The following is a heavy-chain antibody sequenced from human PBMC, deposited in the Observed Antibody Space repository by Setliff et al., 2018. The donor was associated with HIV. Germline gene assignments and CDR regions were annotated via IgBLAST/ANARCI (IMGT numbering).Heavy chain of an antibody. D-gene: IGHD4-17*01. Sequence: GGSLRLSCAASGFTFRHYSMNWVRQAPGKGLEWLSSITNRSDTLYIDSVKGRFIIPRDNAKNSLYLQMNSLRGEDTAVYYCARDKDEDYGSTSFDYWGQGILVTVSS. CDR1: GFTFRHYS. J-gene: IGHJ4*02. CDR3: ARDKDEDYGSTSFDY. CDR2: ITNRSDT. V-gene: IGHV3-21*04.